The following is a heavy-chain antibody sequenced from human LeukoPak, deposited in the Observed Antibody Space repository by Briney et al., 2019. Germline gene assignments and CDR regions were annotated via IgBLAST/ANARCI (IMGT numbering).Heavy chain of an antibody. D-gene: IGHD3-3*01. Sequence: ASVKVSCKASGYTFTGYYMHWVRQAPGRGLEWMGWINPNSGGTNYAQKFQGRVTMTRDTSISTAYMELSRLRSDDTAVYYCARAPGEYYDFWSGRYYFDYWGQGTLVTVSS. CDR3: ARAPGEYYDFWSGRYYFDY. CDR2: INPNSGGT. CDR1: GYTFTGYY. V-gene: IGHV1-2*02. J-gene: IGHJ4*02.